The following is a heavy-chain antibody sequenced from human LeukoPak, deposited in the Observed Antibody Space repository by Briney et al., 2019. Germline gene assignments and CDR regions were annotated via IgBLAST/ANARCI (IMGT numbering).Heavy chain of an antibody. D-gene: IGHD6-13*01. CDR3: ARSIAAPGPFDY. CDR2: ISAYNGNT. J-gene: IGHJ4*02. CDR1: GYTFTSYD. Sequence: GASVKVSCKASGYTFTSYDISWVRQAPGQGLEWMGWISAYNGNTNYAQKLQGRVTMTTGTSTSTAYMELRSLRSDDTAVYYCARSIAAPGPFDYWGQGTLVTVSS. V-gene: IGHV1-18*01.